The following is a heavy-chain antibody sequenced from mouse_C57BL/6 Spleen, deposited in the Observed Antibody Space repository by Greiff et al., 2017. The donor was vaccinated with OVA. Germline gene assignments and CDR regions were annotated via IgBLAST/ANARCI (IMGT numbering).Heavy chain of an antibody. CDR3: ARNGGAYGGDAWFAY. Sequence: QVQLKESGPGLVQPSQSLSITCTVSGFSLTSYGVHWVRQSPGKGLEWLGVIWSGGSTDYTAAFISRLSISKDNSKSQVFFKMNSLQADDTAIYYCARNGGAYGGDAWFAYWGQGTLVTVSA. D-gene: IGHD1-1*02. J-gene: IGHJ3*01. V-gene: IGHV2-2*01. CDR2: IWSGGST. CDR1: GFSLTSYG.